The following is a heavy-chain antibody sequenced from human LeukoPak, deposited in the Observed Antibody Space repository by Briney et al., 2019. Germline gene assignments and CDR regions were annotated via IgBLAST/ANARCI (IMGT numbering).Heavy chain of an antibody. CDR2: MYYSGST. CDR1: GGSFNTYY. Sequence: NASETLSFTCSGSGGSFNTYYWSWIRQPPGKGLEWIAYMYYSGSTNYNPSLESRVTISLDTSKNQFSLKLSSVTAADTAVYYCATYPFRGDTHYFDYWGQGILVTVSS. D-gene: IGHD3-10*01. V-gene: IGHV4-59*01. J-gene: IGHJ4*02. CDR3: ATYPFRGDTHYFDY.